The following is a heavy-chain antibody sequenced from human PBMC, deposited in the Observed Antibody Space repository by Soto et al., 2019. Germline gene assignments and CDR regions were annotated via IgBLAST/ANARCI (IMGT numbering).Heavy chain of an antibody. CDR2: INHSGST. V-gene: IGHV4-34*01. J-gene: IGHJ6*02. Sequence: QVQLQQWGAGLLKPSETLSLTCAVYGGSFSGYYWSWIRQPPGKGLEWIGEINHSGSTNYNPSLKSRVTISVDTSKNQFSLKLSSVTAADTAVYYWASVTGRYCYGMDVWGQGTPVTVSS. CDR3: ASVTGRYCYGMDV. D-gene: IGHD2-21*02. CDR1: GGSFSGYY.